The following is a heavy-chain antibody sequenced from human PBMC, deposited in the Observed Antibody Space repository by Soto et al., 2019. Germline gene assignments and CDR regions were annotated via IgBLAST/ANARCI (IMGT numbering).Heavy chain of an antibody. CDR2: INHSGSA. CDR3: ARSRLDILAVAGTGVGYYFDY. CDR1: GGSFSGYY. J-gene: IGHJ4*02. Sequence: PSETLSLTCAVYGGSFSGYYWSWIRQPPGKGLEWIGEINHSGSANYNPSLKSRVTISVDTSKNQLSLKLSSVTAEDTAVYYCARSRLDILAVAGTGVGYYFDYWGQGTLVTVSS. D-gene: IGHD6-19*01. V-gene: IGHV4-34*01.